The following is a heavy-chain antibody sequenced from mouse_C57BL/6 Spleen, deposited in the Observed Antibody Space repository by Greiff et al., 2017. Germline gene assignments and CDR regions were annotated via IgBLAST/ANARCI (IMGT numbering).Heavy chain of an antibody. J-gene: IGHJ2*01. CDR2: IDPETGGT. D-gene: IGHD1-1*01. CDR1: GYTFTDYE. V-gene: IGHV1-15*01. CDR3: TGRGFITTVVATVDY. Sequence: LQESGAELVRPGASVTLSCKASGYTFTDYEMHWVKQTPVHGLEWIGAIDPETGGTAYNQKFKGKAILTADKSSSTAYMELRSLTSEDSAVYYCTGRGFITTVVATVDYWGQGTTLTVSS.